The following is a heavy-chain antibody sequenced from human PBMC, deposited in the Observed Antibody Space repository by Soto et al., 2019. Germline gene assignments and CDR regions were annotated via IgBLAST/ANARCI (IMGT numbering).Heavy chain of an antibody. J-gene: IGHJ3*02. V-gene: IGHV3-66*01. Sequence: EVQLVESGGNSVQPGGSLRLSCAASGFTVSDNFMSWVRQAPEKGLEWVSVIYAVGTTFHADSVKGRFIMSRDNYKNTLHLQMNSLRVDDTAIYYCARGTWEGFDIWGQGTMVTVSS. CDR3: ARGTWEGFDI. D-gene: IGHD1-26*01. CDR2: IYAVGTT. CDR1: GFTVSDNF.